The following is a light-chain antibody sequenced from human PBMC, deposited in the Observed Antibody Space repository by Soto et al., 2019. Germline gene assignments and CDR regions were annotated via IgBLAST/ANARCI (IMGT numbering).Light chain of an antibody. Sequence: QSALTQPPSASGSPGQSVTISCAGSISDVGGYNHVSWYQQHPGKAPKLLIYEVTKRPSGVPARFSGSKSGTSASLAISGLQSDDEADYYCAAWDDSLNGRVFGTGTKLTVL. CDR2: EVT. CDR3: AAWDDSLNGRV. J-gene: IGLJ1*01. V-gene: IGLV2-8*01. CDR1: ISDVGGYNH.